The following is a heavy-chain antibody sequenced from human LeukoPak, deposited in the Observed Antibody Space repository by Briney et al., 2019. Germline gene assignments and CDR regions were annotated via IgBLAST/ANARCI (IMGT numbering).Heavy chain of an antibody. Sequence: GGSLRLSCAASGFTFSSYGMHWVRQAPGKGLEWVSCISSSGSHIYYSDSVKGRFTISRDNAKNSLYLQMNSLRAEDTAVYYCAGLPDLALTPSAPVGFDPRGQGTLVTVSS. V-gene: IGHV3-21*06. CDR2: ISSSGSHI. J-gene: IGHJ5*02. CDR1: GFTFSSYG. CDR3: AGLPDLALTPSAPVGFDP. D-gene: IGHD2-8*01.